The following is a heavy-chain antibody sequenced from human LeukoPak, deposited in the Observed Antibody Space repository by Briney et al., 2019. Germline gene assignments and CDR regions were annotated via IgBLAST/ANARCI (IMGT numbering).Heavy chain of an antibody. CDR1: EFTFSRYW. D-gene: IGHD3-3*01. CDR2: IGQDGSEK. V-gene: IGHV3-7*03. CDR3: AKDSDYDFWSGYLKD. J-gene: IGHJ4*02. Sequence: GGSLRLSCAASEFTFSRYWLSWVRQAPGKGLEWVANIGQDGSEKYYVDSVKGRFTISRDNAKNSLYLQMNSLRAEDTALYYCAKDSDYDFWSGYLKDWGQGTLVTVSS.